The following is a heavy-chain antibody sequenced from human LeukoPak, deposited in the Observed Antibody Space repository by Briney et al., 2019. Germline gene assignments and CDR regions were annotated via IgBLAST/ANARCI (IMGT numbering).Heavy chain of an antibody. CDR1: GLTFSNHG. CDR3: HKDLLGAGRY. V-gene: IGHV3-23*01. CDR2: ILSTFNT. D-gene: IGHD1-26*01. Sequence: GGSLRLSCAVSGLTFSNHGMSXXXQAPGKGLEWVSTILSTFNTYYADSVRGRFTISXXXSENTLYLQMNSLTDEDTAVYYCHKDLLGAGRYWGQGTLVTVSS. J-gene: IGHJ4*02.